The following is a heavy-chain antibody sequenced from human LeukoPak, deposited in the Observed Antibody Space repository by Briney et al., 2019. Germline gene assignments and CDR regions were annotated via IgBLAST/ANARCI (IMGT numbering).Heavy chain of an antibody. Sequence: GGSLRLSCAASGFTFSSYSMNWVRQAPGKGLEWVSYISASSSTIYYADSVKGRFTISRDNAKNSLFLQMNSLRAEDTAVYYCASCIAVAGDYWGQGTLVTVSS. D-gene: IGHD6-19*01. CDR1: GFTFSSYS. CDR3: ASCIAVAGDY. J-gene: IGHJ4*02. CDR2: ISASSSTI. V-gene: IGHV3-48*01.